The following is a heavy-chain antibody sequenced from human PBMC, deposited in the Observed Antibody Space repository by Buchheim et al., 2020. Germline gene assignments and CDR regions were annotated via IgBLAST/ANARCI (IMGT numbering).Heavy chain of an antibody. V-gene: IGHV4-34*01. CDR2: INHGGST. J-gene: IGHJ4*02. CDR1: GGSFSGYY. D-gene: IGHD5-12*01. CDR3: VRGGARGYSAYIDY. Sequence: QVHLQQWGAGLLKPSETLSLTCAVYGGSFSGYYWSWIRQPPGKGLEWIGEINHGGSTKYNPSLKSRVTISVDTSQNQFSLKLSSVTAADTAVYYCVRGGARGYSAYIDYWGQGTL.